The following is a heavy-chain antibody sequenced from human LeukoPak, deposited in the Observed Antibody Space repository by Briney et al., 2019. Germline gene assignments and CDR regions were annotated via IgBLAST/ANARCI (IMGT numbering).Heavy chain of an antibody. V-gene: IGHV4-39*07. J-gene: IGHJ4*02. CDR1: GGSISSYSYF. Sequence: KSSETLSLTCTVSGGSISSYSYFWGWIRQPPGKGLEWIGSISYSGNTYYNPSLKSRVTVSVDTSKNQFSLKLSSVTAADTAVYFCARSLYYYDGSGSDWGQGTLVTVSS. CDR2: ISYSGNT. CDR3: ARSLYYYDGSGSD. D-gene: IGHD3-22*01.